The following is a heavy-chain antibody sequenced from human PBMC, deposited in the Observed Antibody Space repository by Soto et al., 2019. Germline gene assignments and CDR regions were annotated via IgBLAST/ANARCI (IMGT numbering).Heavy chain of an antibody. J-gene: IGHJ4*02. Sequence: GGSLRLSCAASGFTFSSYAMHWVRQAPGKGLEWVAVISYDGSNKYYADSVKGRFTISRDNSKNTLYLQMNSLRAEDTAVYYCARDGPLRYFDWTHPGAFDYWGQGTLVTVSS. CDR2: ISYDGSNK. CDR1: GFTFSSYA. D-gene: IGHD3-9*01. V-gene: IGHV3-30-3*01. CDR3: ARDGPLRYFDWTHPGAFDY.